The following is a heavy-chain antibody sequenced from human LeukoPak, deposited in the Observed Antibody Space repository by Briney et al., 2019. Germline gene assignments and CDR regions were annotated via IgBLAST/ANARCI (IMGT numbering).Heavy chain of an antibody. CDR2: ISYDGSNK. CDR3: ARPYYYDSSGYSYYFDY. CDR1: GFTLSSYA. Sequence: QPGRSLRLSCAASGFTLSSYAMHWVRQAPGKGLEWVAVISYDGSNKYYADSVKGRFTISRDNSKNTLYLQMNSLRAEDTAVYYCARPYYYDSSGYSYYFDYWGQGTLVTVSS. J-gene: IGHJ4*02. D-gene: IGHD3-22*01. V-gene: IGHV3-30-3*01.